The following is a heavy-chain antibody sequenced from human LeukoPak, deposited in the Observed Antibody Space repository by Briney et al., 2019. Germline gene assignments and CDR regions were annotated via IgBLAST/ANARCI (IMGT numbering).Heavy chain of an antibody. CDR3: ARDLRTYYYGSGSYQQSAGYGMDV. V-gene: IGHV1-2*04. J-gene: IGHJ6*02. D-gene: IGHD3-10*01. CDR1: GYTFTGYY. Sequence: ASVKVSCKASGYTFTGYYMHWVRQAPGQGLEWMGWINPNSGGTNYAQKFQGWVTVTRDTSISTAYMELSRLRSDDTAVYYCARDLRTYYYGSGSYQQSAGYGMDVWGQGTTVTVSS. CDR2: INPNSGGT.